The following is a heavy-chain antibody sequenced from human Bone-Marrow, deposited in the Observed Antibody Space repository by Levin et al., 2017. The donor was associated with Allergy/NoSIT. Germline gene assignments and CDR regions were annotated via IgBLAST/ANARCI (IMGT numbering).Heavy chain of an antibody. D-gene: IGHD3-9*01. CDR1: GDSIRHFY. J-gene: IGHJ6*03. CDR2: IYDSART. V-gene: IGHV4-59*01. Sequence: SQTLSLPCSVSGDSIRHFYWSWIRQPPGKGLEWIGYIYDSARTNYSPALKSRATISVDTSKNQFSLKLTSVTAADTAVYYCAVGMTGQFYLYMDVWGKGTTVTVSS. CDR3: AVGMTGQFYLYMDV.